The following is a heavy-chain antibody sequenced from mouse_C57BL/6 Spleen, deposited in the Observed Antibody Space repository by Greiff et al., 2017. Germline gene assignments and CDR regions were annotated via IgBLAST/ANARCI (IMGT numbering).Heavy chain of an antibody. J-gene: IGHJ4*01. V-gene: IGHV1-20*01. CDR3: ARDGVMDY. CDR2: INPYNGDT. CDR1: GYSFTGYF. Sequence: EVQLQESGPELVKPGDSVKISCKASGYSFTGYFMNWVMQSHGKSLEWIGRINPYNGDTFYNQKFKGKATLTVDKSSSTAHMELRSLTSEDSTVYYCARDGVMDYWGQGTSVTVSS. D-gene: IGHD2-3*01.